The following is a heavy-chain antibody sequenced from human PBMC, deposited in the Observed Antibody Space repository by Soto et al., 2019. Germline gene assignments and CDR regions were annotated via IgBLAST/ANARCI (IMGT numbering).Heavy chain of an antibody. J-gene: IGHJ4*02. V-gene: IGHV3-23*01. D-gene: IGHD1-26*01. CDR1: GFTFGTYA. CDR3: SGAERPDTAYFSLY. Sequence: GGSLRLSCAASGFTFGTYAMSWVRQAPGKGLEWVSVIGEGGFSTQYAASVKGRFTISRDNSKNMLYLQMNSLRSDDTAFYYCSGAERPDTAYFSLYWGQGTPVTVSS. CDR2: IGEGGFST.